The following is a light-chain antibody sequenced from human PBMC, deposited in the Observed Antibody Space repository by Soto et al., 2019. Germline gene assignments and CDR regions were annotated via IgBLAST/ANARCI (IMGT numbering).Light chain of an antibody. V-gene: IGLV4-69*01. J-gene: IGLJ2*01. CDR1: SGHSSYA. CDR2: LNSDGSH. CDR3: QTWGTGMV. Sequence: QSVLTQSPSASASLGASVKLTCTLSSGHSSYAIAWHQQQPEKGPRYLMKLNSDGSHSKGDGIPDRFSGSSSGAEHYLTISSLQSEDEADYYCQTWGTGMVFGGGTKVTVL.